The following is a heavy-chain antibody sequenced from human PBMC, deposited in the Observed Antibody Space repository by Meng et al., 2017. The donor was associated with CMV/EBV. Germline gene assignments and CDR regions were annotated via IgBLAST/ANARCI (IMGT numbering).Heavy chain of an antibody. CDR3: ARDALYCGGDCYSDY. J-gene: IGHJ4*02. Sequence: GGSLRLSCAASGFTFSSYWMHWVRQAPGKGRVWVSRINSDGSSTSSADSVKGRFTISRDNAKNTLYLQMNSLRAEDTAVYYCARDALYCGGDCYSDYWGQGTLVTVSS. D-gene: IGHD2-21*01. V-gene: IGHV3-74*01. CDR2: INSDGSST. CDR1: GFTFSSYW.